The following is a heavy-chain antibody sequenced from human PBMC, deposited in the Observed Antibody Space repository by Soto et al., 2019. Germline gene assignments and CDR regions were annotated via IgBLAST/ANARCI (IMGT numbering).Heavy chain of an antibody. V-gene: IGHV3-30-3*01. D-gene: IGHD3-22*01. CDR1: GFTFSSYA. CDR2: ISYDGSNK. CDR3: ARKNYDSSGYYYFDY. J-gene: IGHJ4*02. Sequence: QVQLVESGGGVVQPGRSLRLSCAASGFTFSSYAMHWVRQAPGKGLEWVAVISYDGSNKYYADSVKGRFTISRDNSKNTLYLQMNSLRAEDTAVYYCARKNYDSSGYYYFDYWGQGTLVTVS.